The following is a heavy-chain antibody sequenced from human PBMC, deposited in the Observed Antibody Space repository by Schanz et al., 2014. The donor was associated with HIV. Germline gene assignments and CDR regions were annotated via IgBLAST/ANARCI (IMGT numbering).Heavy chain of an antibody. CDR1: GLPFSTYA. Sequence: EVQLLESGGGLVQPGGSLRLSCTASGLPFSTYAMSWVRQAPGKGLEWLAGVSRGGANTYYADSVKGRFTISRDNSENTLFLQVNSLRAEDTAVYYCSTSGYYPPDLWGRGTLVTVSS. V-gene: IGHV3-23*01. CDR3: STSGYYPPDL. CDR2: VSRGGANT. D-gene: IGHD3-3*01. J-gene: IGHJ2*01.